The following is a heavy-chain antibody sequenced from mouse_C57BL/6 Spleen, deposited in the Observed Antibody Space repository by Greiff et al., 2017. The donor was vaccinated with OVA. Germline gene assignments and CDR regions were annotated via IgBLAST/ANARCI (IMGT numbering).Heavy chain of an antibody. CDR1: GFTFTDYY. Sequence: EVQVVESGGGLVQPGGSLSLSCAASGFTFTDYYMSWVRQPPGKALEWLGFIRNKANGYTTEYSASVKGRFTISRDNSQSILYLQMNALRAEDSATYYCARSRGLREAMDYWGQGTSVTVSS. CDR3: ARSRGLREAMDY. CDR2: IRNKANGYTT. V-gene: IGHV7-3*01. D-gene: IGHD2-2*01. J-gene: IGHJ4*01.